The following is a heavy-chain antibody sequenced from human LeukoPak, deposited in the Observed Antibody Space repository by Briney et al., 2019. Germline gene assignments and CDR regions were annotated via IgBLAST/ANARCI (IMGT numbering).Heavy chain of an antibody. CDR1: GFTFSSYW. D-gene: IGHD3-3*01. V-gene: IGHV4-34*01. Sequence: GSLRLSCAASGFTFSSYWMSWVRQAPGKGLEWIGEINHSGSTNYNPSLKSRVTISVDTSRNQFSLKLSSVTAADTAAYYCARGPRISIFGVVSQYYFDYWGQGTLVTVSS. CDR2: INHSGST. CDR3: ARGPRISIFGVVSQYYFDY. J-gene: IGHJ4*02.